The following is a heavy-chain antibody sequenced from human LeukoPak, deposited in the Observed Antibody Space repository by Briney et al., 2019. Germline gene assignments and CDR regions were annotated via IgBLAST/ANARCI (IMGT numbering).Heavy chain of an antibody. D-gene: IGHD3-10*01. CDR3: ARGITLPPFDY. CDR2: IYYSGST. Sequence: SSQTLSLTCTVSGGSISSGGYYWSWIRQHPGKGPEWIGYIYYSGSTYYNPSLKSRVTISVDTSKNQFSLKLSSVTAADTAVYYCARGITLPPFDYWGQGTLVTVSS. CDR1: GGSISSGGYY. J-gene: IGHJ4*02. V-gene: IGHV4-31*03.